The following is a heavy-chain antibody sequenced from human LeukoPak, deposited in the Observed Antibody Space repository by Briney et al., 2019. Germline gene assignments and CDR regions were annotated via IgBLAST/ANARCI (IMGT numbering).Heavy chain of an antibody. V-gene: IGHV4-59*01. Sequence: SETLSLTCTVSGGSISSYYWSWIRQPPGKGLEWIGYIYYGGSTNYNPSLKSRVTISLDTSKNQFSLRLSSVTAADTAVYYCAKIRLVRGVTFNDAFDIWGQGTMVTVSS. CDR1: GGSISSYY. CDR2: IYYGGST. D-gene: IGHD3-10*01. J-gene: IGHJ3*02. CDR3: AKIRLVRGVTFNDAFDI.